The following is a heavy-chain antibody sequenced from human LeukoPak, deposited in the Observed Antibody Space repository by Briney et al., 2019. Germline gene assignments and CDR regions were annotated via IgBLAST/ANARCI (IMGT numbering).Heavy chain of an antibody. J-gene: IGHJ4*02. Sequence: PSQTLSLTCTVSGGSISSGDYYWSWIRQPPGKGLEWIGYIYYSGSTYYNPSLKSRVTISVDTSKNQFSLKLSSVTAAGTAVYYCARAVGGSRLDYWGQGTLVTVSS. CDR3: ARAVGGSRLDY. D-gene: IGHD1-26*01. CDR2: IYYSGST. CDR1: GGSISSGDYY. V-gene: IGHV4-30-4*01.